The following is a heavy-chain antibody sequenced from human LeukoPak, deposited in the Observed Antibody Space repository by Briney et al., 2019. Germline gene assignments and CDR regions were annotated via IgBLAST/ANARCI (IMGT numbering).Heavy chain of an antibody. V-gene: IGHV3-48*03. CDR1: GFTFSSYA. Sequence: GGSLRLSCAASGFTFSSYAMSWVCQAPGEGLEWVSYISSSGSTIYYADSVKGRFTISRDNAKNSLYLQMNSLRAEDTAVYYCAELGITMIGGVWGKGTTVTISS. CDR3: AELGITMIGGV. J-gene: IGHJ6*04. CDR2: ISSSGSTI. D-gene: IGHD3-10*02.